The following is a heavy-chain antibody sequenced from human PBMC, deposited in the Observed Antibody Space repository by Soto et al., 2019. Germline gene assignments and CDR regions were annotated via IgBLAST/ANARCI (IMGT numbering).Heavy chain of an antibody. J-gene: IGHJ6*02. CDR1: GYTFSSYT. D-gene: IGHD2-21*02. V-gene: IGHV1-69*02. Sequence: QVQLVQSGPEVKKPGSSVRISCRSGGYTFSSYTVSWVRQTPGQGLEWMGRIIPVIGVTNYSRKFKGRMTITADKSKTTAHMALSSLKSEDTARYYGAWRRDCGVDCYTQYSYGMDVWGQGTSVIVSS. CDR2: IIPVIGVT. CDR3: AWRRDCGVDCYTQYSYGMDV.